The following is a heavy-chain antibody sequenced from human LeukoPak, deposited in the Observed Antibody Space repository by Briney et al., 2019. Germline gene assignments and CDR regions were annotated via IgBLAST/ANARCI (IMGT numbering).Heavy chain of an antibody. Sequence: ASVKVSCKASGYTFTSYGISWVRQAPGQGLEWMGWINPNSGGTNYAQKFQGRVTMTRDTSISTAYMELSRLRSDDTAVYYCARTSYCSSTSCYASGFDYWGQGTLVTVSS. CDR1: GYTFTSYG. J-gene: IGHJ4*02. CDR3: ARTSYCSSTSCYASGFDY. CDR2: INPNSGGT. V-gene: IGHV1-2*02. D-gene: IGHD2-2*01.